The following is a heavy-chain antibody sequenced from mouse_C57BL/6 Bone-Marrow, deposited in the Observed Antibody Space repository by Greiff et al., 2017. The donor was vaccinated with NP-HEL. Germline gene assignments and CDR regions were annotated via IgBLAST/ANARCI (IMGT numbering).Heavy chain of an antibody. CDR2: IRSKSSNYAT. Sequence: EVMLVESGGGLVQPKGSLKLSCAASGFTFNTYAMHWVRQAPGKGLEWVARIRSKSSNYATYYADSVKDSFTISRDDSQSMLYLQMNNLKTEDTAMYYCVRDEYGSKGDAMDYWGQGTSVTVSS. V-gene: IGHV10-3*01. CDR3: VRDEYGSKGDAMDY. J-gene: IGHJ4*01. D-gene: IGHD1-1*01. CDR1: GFTFNTYA.